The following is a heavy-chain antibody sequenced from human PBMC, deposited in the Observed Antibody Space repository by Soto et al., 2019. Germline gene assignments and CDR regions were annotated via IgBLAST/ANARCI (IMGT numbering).Heavy chain of an antibody. CDR3: ASPDSFHYGMDV. V-gene: IGHV4-39*01. J-gene: IGHJ6*02. D-gene: IGHD3-22*01. CDR1: GGSISSISYY. Sequence: SETLSLTCTVSGGSISSISYYWGWIRQPPGKGLEWIGSIYYSGSTYYNPSLKSRVTISVDTSKNQFSLKLSSVTAADTAVYYCASPDSFHYGMDVWGQGTTVTVSS. CDR2: IYYSGST.